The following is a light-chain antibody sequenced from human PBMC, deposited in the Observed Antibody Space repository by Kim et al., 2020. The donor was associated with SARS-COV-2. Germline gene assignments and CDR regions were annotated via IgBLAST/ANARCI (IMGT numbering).Light chain of an antibody. J-gene: IGLJ2*01. CDR2: YKSDSDK. CDR1: GGISVGSYG. Sequence: FTCTLRGGISVGSYGIYWYQQKPGSLPRYLLKYKSDSDKHQGSGVPSRFSGSKDPSTNAGLLLISALQSEDEADYYCVVWYSNTWVFGGGTQLTVL. CDR3: VVWYSNTWV. V-gene: IGLV5-39*01.